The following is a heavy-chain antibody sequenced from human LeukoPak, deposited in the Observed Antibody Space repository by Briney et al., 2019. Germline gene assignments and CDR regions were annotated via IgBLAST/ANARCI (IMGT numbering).Heavy chain of an antibody. CDR1: GVTFSDYYS. V-gene: IGHV3-21*01. CDR3: ARDLTPREYEAHYYMDV. Sequence: GGSLRLSCSASGVTFSDYYSMNWVRQAPGKGLEWVSVISGSGRYIYYGDSVRGRFTISRDNAKNSLYLQMNSLRAEDTAVYYCARDLTPREYEAHYYMDVWGKGTTVTISS. CDR2: ISGSGRYI. J-gene: IGHJ6*03. D-gene: IGHD3-9*01.